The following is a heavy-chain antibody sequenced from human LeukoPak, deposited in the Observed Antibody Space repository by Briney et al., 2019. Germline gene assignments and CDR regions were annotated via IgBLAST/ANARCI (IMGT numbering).Heavy chain of an antibody. CDR3: ARARAYIAAAGTSGY. CDR2: IKQDGSEK. D-gene: IGHD6-13*01. CDR1: GFTFSSYW. Sequence: GGSLRLSCAASGFTFSSYWMSWVRQAPGKGLEWVANIKQDGSEKYYVDSVKGRFTISRDNAKNSLYLQMNSLRAEDTAVYYCARARAYIAAAGTSGYWGQGTLVTVSS. J-gene: IGHJ4*02. V-gene: IGHV3-7*01.